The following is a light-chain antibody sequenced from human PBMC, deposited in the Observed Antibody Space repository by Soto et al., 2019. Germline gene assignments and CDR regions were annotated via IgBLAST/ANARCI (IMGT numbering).Light chain of an antibody. V-gene: IGKV2-30*01. CDR3: MQATHWPPVT. CDR1: ESIVKSDGNTF. J-gene: IGKJ5*01. Sequence: DVVLTQSPLSLSVTLGQPASISCRSSESIVKSDGNTFLNWFQQRPGQSPRRLIYKVTNRDSGVPDRFSGSGSGTDFTLKIARVEAEHVGLYYCMQATHWPPVTFGQGTRLEIK. CDR2: KVT.